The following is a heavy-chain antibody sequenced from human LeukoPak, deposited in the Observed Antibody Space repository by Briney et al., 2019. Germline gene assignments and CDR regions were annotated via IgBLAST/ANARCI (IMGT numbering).Heavy chain of an antibody. CDR2: ISSSSSTI. CDR3: ARHALRQYDFWSGYLEFDY. Sequence: GGSLRLSCAASGFTFSSYSMNWVRQAPGKGLEWVSYISSSSSTIYYADSVKGRFTISRDNAKNSLYLQMNSLRAEDTAVYYCARHALRQYDFWSGYLEFDYWGQGTLVTVSS. J-gene: IGHJ4*02. D-gene: IGHD3-3*01. V-gene: IGHV3-48*01. CDR1: GFTFSSYS.